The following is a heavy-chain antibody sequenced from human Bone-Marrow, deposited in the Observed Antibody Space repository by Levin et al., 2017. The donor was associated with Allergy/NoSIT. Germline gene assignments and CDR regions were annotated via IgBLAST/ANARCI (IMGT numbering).Heavy chain of an antibody. CDR2: ITKNGGAT. CDR1: GFSFSDYG. Sequence: GGSLRLSCAASGFSFSDYGMSWVRQAPGKGLEWVSAITKNGGATHYADSVKGRFTISRDNSKNTLYLQLNSLRTEDTAIYYCATRGVPKYYCYGMDVWGQGTTVTVSS. J-gene: IGHJ6*02. CDR3: ATRGVPKYYCYGMDV. V-gene: IGHV3-23*01. D-gene: IGHD3-10*01.